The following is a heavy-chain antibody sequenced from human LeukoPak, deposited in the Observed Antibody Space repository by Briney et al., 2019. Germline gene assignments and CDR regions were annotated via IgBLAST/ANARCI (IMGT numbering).Heavy chain of an antibody. CDR1: GFIFSSYA. J-gene: IGHJ4*02. CDR2: ISGDGDST. Sequence: GGSLRLSCAASGFIFSSYAMTWLRQAPGKGLGWVSTISGDGDSTFYADSVKGRFTISRDNSKNTLYLQMNNLRAEDTALYYCAKGVSPRWYHFDYWGQGTLVTVSS. V-gene: IGHV3-23*01. CDR3: AKGVSPRWYHFDY. D-gene: IGHD6-13*01.